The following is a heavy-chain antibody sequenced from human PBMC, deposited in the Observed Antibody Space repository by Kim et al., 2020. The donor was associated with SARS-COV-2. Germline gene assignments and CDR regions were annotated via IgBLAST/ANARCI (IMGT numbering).Heavy chain of an antibody. Sequence: SETLSLTCTVSGGSISSSSYYWGWIRQPPGKGLEWIGSIYYSGSTYYNPSLKSRVTISVDTSKNQFSLKLSSVTAADTAVYYCARQSDYYGMDVWGQGTTVTVSS. CDR2: IYYSGST. V-gene: IGHV4-39*01. CDR1: GGSISSSSYY. CDR3: ARQSDYYGMDV. J-gene: IGHJ6*02.